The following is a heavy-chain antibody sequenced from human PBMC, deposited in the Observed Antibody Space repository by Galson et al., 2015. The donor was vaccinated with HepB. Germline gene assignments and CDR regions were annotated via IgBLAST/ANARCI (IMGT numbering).Heavy chain of an antibody. CDR1: GGTFSSYA. CDR2: IIPILGIA. Sequence: SVKVSCKASGGTFSSYAISWVRQAPGQGLEWMGRIIPILGIANYAQKFQGRVTITADKSTSTAYMELSSLRSEDTAVYYCAREDRSGYYRGGYYYYYYMDVWGKGTTVTVSS. CDR3: AREDRSGYYRGGYYYYYYMDV. D-gene: IGHD3-3*01. J-gene: IGHJ6*03. V-gene: IGHV1-69*04.